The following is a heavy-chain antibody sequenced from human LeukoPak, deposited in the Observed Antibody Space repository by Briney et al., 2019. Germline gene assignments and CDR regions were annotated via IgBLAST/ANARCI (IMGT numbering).Heavy chain of an antibody. J-gene: IGHJ4*02. V-gene: IGHV3-30*03. CDR3: ARGSAALYYFDF. D-gene: IGHD2-2*01. CDR2: ISYDGSNK. CDR1: GFTFSSYG. Sequence: PGGPLRLSCAASGFTFSSYGMHWVRQAPGKGLEWVAVISYDGSNKYYADSVKGRFTISRDISKNTLYLQMNTLRAEDTAVYYCARGSAALYYFDFWGQGTLVTVSS.